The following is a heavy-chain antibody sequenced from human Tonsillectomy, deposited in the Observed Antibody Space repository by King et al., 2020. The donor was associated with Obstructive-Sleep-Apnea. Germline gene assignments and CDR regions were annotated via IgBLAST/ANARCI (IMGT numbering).Heavy chain of an antibody. CDR2: IYHSGST. J-gene: IGHJ4*02. CDR1: GGSINSSDYS. V-gene: IGHV4-30-2*01. D-gene: IGHD3-3*01. Sequence: QLQESGSGLVKSSQTLSLTCAVSGGSINSSDYSWSWIRLPPGKGLEWIGDIYHSGSTSYNPSLKSRVTISVDRSKNHFSLKLSSVTAADTAVYYCARAPYYDFWSGNPHFDYWVQGTLVTVSS. CDR3: ARAPYYDFWSGNPHFDY.